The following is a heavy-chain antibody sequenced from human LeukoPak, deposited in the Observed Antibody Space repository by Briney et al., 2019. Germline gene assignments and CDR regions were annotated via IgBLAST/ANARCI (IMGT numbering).Heavy chain of an antibody. Sequence: SETLSLTCSVSGGSIGRSSYYWGWTRQPPGKGLEWIGSIYSGGGTYYNPSLKSRVTISVDTSRNQFSLKLGSVTAADTAVYYCARHGSVATGAFTYWGQGTLVTVSS. D-gene: IGHD3-16*01. CDR1: GGSIGRSSYY. CDR2: IYSGGGT. J-gene: IGHJ4*02. V-gene: IGHV4-39*01. CDR3: ARHGSVATGAFTY.